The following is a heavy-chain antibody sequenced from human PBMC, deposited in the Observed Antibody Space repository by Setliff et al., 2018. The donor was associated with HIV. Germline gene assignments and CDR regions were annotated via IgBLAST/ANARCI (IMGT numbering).Heavy chain of an antibody. CDR2: IHTTGST. V-gene: IGHV4-61*09. CDR3: ARTRAPYFFDF. Sequence: SETLSLTCSVSGDSISSGSYYWSWIRLPAGKGLEWIGQIHTTGSTNYNPSLKSRVTISIDTSKNQFSLKLNSVTATDTAVYYCARTRAPYFFDFWGQGAQVTVSS. CDR1: GDSISSGSYY. D-gene: IGHD1-26*01. J-gene: IGHJ4*02.